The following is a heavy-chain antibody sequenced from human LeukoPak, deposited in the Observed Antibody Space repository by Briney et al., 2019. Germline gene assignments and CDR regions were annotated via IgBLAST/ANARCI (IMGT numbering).Heavy chain of an antibody. CDR3: ARDLFSGSYQEDF. CDR2: IKYDGSGK. Sequence: GGSLRLSCAASGFALSSYWMSWVRQAPGKGLEWVANIKYDGSGKYYADSVKGRFTISRDDAKNSLYLEMNRLRVEDTAVYYCARDLFSGSYQEDFWGQGTLVTVSS. J-gene: IGHJ4*02. D-gene: IGHD1-26*01. CDR1: GFALSSYW. V-gene: IGHV3-7*01.